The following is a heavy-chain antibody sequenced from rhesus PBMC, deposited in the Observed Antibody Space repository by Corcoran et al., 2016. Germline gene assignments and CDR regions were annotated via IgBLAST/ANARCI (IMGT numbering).Heavy chain of an antibody. V-gene: IGHV2-174*01. CDR1: GFSITTTGMG. J-gene: IGHJ4*01. CDR2: IYWDDDK. Sequence: VTFKESAHALVNPTPTLTLTCTSPGFSITTTGMGVGWSRRPPGKALEWLALIYWDDDKRYSTALKNRLTISKDTSKSQVVLTMTNMDPVDTATYSCARGIAAAGTRFDYWGQGVLVTVSS. CDR3: ARGIAAAGTRFDY. D-gene: IGHD6-25*01.